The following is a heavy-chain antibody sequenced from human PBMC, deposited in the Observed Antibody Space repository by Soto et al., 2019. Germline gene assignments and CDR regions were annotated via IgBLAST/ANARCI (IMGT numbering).Heavy chain of an antibody. V-gene: IGHV5-51*01. J-gene: IGHJ4*02. CDR2: IYPSDSDT. Sequence: GESLKISCKGSGYNFAGYWLAWVRQMPGKGLELMGIIYPSDSDTRYRPSFQGQVTISADKSISSAYLQWSSLRASDTAMYYCARGGVSTRTFDYWGQGTPV. CDR3: ARGGVSTRTFDY. CDR1: GYNFAGYW. D-gene: IGHD3-3*01.